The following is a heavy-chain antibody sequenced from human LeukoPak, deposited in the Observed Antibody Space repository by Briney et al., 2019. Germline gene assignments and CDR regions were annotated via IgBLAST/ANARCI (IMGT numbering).Heavy chain of an antibody. CDR3: ARDHTVGQWPTHFDY. J-gene: IGHJ4*02. Sequence: HPGRSLRLSCAASGFTFSSHWMNWVRQAPGKGLEWVANIKQDGSEKYYVDSVKGRFTISRDNAKNSLYLQMNSLRVEDTAVYYCARDHTVGQWPTHFDYWGQGTLVTVSS. D-gene: IGHD6-19*01. CDR2: IKQDGSEK. CDR1: GFTFSSHW. V-gene: IGHV3-7*01.